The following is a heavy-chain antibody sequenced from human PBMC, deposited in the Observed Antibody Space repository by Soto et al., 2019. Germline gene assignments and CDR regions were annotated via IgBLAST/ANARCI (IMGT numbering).Heavy chain of an antibody. Sequence: EVQLVETGGGLIQPGGSLRLSCAASGFTVSINYMSWVRQAPGKGLEWVSVIYSGGSTYYGDSVKGRFTISRDNSKNTLYLQMNSLRAEDTAVYYCARESAGYGGGYYYYYGMDVWGQGTTVTVSS. CDR1: GFTVSINY. J-gene: IGHJ6*02. CDR3: ARESAGYGGGYYYYYGMDV. V-gene: IGHV3-53*02. D-gene: IGHD5-12*01. CDR2: IYSGGST.